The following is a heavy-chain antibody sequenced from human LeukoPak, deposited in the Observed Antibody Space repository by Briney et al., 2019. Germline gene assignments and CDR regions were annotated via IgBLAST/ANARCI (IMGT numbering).Heavy chain of an antibody. V-gene: IGHV3-11*04. Sequence: GGSLRVSCAASGFTFSDYYINWIRQAPGKGLEWVSYISSTGSIIKYADSVKGRFTISRDNAQNSLSLQMNNLTAEDTAVYYCARDHGSSWSFDYWGQGTLVTVSS. J-gene: IGHJ4*02. CDR2: ISSTGSII. CDR3: ARDHGSSWSFDY. D-gene: IGHD6-13*01. CDR1: GFTFSDYY.